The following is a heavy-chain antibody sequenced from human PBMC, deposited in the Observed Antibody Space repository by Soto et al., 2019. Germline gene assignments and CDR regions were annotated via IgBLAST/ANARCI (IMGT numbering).Heavy chain of an antibody. D-gene: IGHD2-15*01. CDR2: IYSSGST. V-gene: IGHV4-59*08. CDR3: ARQAVGNYYYYGVDV. J-gene: IGHJ6*02. CDR1: GGSISGYS. Sequence: QVQLQESGPGLVKPSETLSLTCTVSGGSISGYSWNWIRQPPGKGLEWIGHIYSSGSTNHNPSLKSRVTITVDRTTNQISLRLSSVTAADTAVYFCARQAVGNYYYYGVDVWGQGTTVTVSS.